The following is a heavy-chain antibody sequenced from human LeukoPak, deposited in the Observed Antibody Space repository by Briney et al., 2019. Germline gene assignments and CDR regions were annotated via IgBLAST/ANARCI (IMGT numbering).Heavy chain of an antibody. CDR2: IIPIFGTA. J-gene: IGHJ4*02. Sequence: SVKVSCKASGGTFSSYAISWGRQAPGQGLEWMGGIIPIFGTANYAQKFQGRVTITADKSTSTAYMELVRQRDDDPAVYDCPRPYFQCELRYWGPGTLVTVSS. D-gene: IGHD1-26*01. V-gene: IGHV1-69*06. CDR3: PRPYFQCELRY. CDR1: GGTFSSYA.